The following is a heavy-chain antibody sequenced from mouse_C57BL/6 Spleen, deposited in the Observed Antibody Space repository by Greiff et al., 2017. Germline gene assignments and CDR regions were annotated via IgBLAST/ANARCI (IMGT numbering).Heavy chain of an antibody. D-gene: IGHD1-1*01. Sequence: VQLQQPGAELVKPGASVQLSCKASGYTFTSYWMHWVKQRPGRGLEWIGRIDPNSGGTKYNEKFKSKATLTVNKTSSTAYMQLSSLTSEDSAVYYCARGSYYGSSQPYYFDYWGQGTTLTVSS. CDR1: GYTFTSYW. V-gene: IGHV1-72*01. CDR2: IDPNSGGT. J-gene: IGHJ2*01. CDR3: ARGSYYGSSQPYYFDY.